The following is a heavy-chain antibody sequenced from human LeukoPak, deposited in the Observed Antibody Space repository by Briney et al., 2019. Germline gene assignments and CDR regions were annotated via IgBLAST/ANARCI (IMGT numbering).Heavy chain of an antibody. V-gene: IGHV4-34*01. Sequence: SETLSLTCAVYGGSFSGYYWSWIRQPPGKGLEWIGEVNHSGSTNYNPSLKSRVSISVDTSKNQFSLRLNSVTAADTAVYYCARGRRDDSWSGYSLYYFDYWGQGTLVTVSS. CDR2: VNHSGST. J-gene: IGHJ4*02. CDR3: ARGRRDDSWSGYSLYYFDY. CDR1: GGSFSGYY. D-gene: IGHD3-3*01.